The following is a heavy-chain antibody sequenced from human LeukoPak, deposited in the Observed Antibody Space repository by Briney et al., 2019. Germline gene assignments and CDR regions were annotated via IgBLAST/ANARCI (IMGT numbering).Heavy chain of an antibody. V-gene: IGHV4-59*08. D-gene: IGHD4-11*01. J-gene: IGHJ5*02. Sequence: PSETLSLTCSVSGGPINSYYWNWIRPPPGKGLEWIVSISYSGNTHYNPSLESRVTISVDTSKHQFSLKLSSVTAADTAVYYCARRVIESAVTSVRNWFDPWGQGTLITVSS. CDR3: ARRVIESAVTSVRNWFDP. CDR1: GGPINSYY. CDR2: ISYSGNT.